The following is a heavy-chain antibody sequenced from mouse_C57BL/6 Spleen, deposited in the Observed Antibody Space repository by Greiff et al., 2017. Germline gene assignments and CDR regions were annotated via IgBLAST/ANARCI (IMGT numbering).Heavy chain of an antibody. V-gene: IGHV1-52*01. CDR2: IDPSDSET. J-gene: IGHJ1*03. Sequence: QVQLQQPGAELVRPGSSVKLSCKASGYTFTSYWMHWVKQRPIKGLEWIGNIDPSDSETHYNQKFKDKATLTVDKSSSTAYMKLRSLTSEDSAVYYCARGGEGYWYFGVWGTGTTGTGSS. CDR1: GYTFTSYW. CDR3: ARGGEGYWYFGV.